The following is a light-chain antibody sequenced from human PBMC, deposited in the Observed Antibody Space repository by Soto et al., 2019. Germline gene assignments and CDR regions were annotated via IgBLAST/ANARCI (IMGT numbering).Light chain of an antibody. J-gene: IGKJ1*01. CDR1: QRLVLTEGITY. CDR2: RVS. Sequence: RASSISCRSSQRLVLTEGITYLNWFHQLPGQSPRRLINRVSRRDSGVPDRFCGSWSGTDFTLKISRVSAEDVGLYYCTQGTSCPWTFGQGTKVDIK. V-gene: IGKV2-30*01. CDR3: TQGTSCPWT.